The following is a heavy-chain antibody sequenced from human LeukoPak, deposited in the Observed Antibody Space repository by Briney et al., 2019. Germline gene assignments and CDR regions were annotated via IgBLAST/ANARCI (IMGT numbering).Heavy chain of an antibody. V-gene: IGHV4-4*07. CDR3: ARDLAAAAYSNYYYYYMDV. D-gene: IGHD6-13*01. J-gene: IGHJ6*03. CDR1: GGSISSYY. Sequence: SETLSLTCTVSGGSISSYYWSWIRQPAGKGLEWIGRIYTSGSTNNNPSLKSRVTISVDTSKNQFSLKLSSVTAADTAVYYCARDLAAAAYSNYYYYYMDVWGKGTTVTISS. CDR2: IYTSGST.